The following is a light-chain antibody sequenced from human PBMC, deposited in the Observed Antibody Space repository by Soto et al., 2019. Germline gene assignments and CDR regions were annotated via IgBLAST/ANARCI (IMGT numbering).Light chain of an antibody. CDR1: TNDIGDYDY. CDR3: SSYSRSSTHVI. V-gene: IGLV2-14*01. Sequence: QSALTQPASVSGSPGQSITISCTGTTNDIGDYDYVSWYQQHPGKAPRLIIFEVNNRPSGISNRFSGSKSGTTASLTISGVQSEDDADYYCSSYSRSSTHVIFGGGTRLTVL. CDR2: EVN. J-gene: IGLJ2*01.